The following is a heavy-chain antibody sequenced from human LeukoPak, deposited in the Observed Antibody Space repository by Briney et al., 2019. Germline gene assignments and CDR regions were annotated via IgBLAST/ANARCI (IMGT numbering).Heavy chain of an antibody. D-gene: IGHD2/OR15-2a*01. Sequence: SETLSLTCTVSGGSITNYYWSWLRQPPGEGLEWIGYVYPSGAPNSNPSLNTRVTISVDTSKNQFSLKLSSVTAADTAVYYCARHGKGVTYFYTFDIWGQGTVVAVSS. CDR2: VYPSGAP. CDR1: GGSITNYY. CDR3: ARHGKGVTYFYTFDI. V-gene: IGHV4-59*08. J-gene: IGHJ3*02.